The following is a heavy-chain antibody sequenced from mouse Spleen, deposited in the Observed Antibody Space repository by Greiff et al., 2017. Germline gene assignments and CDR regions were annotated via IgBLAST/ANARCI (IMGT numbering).Heavy chain of an antibody. D-gene: IGHD2-1*01. Sequence: EVQGVESGGGLVQPGGSLKLSCATSGFTFSDYYMYWVRQTPEKRLEWVAYISNGGGSTYYPDTVKGRFTISRDNAKNTLYLQMSRLKSEDTAMYYCARPHYGNYPWFAYWGQGTLVTVSA. V-gene: IGHV5-12*02. CDR2: ISNGGGST. CDR3: ARPHYGNYPWFAY. CDR1: GFTFSDYY. J-gene: IGHJ3*01.